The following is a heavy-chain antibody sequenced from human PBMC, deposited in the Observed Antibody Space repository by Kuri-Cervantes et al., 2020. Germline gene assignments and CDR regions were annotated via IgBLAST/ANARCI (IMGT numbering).Heavy chain of an antibody. D-gene: IGHD3-10*01. V-gene: IGHV3-9*01. Sequence: SLKISCAASGFSFNDYAMHWVRQAPGKGLQWVSGISWNSGGIGHADSVKGRFTISRDNAKNSLYLQMNSLRDEDTAVYYCARDRVLPLYYYYGMDVWGQGTTVTVSS. J-gene: IGHJ6*02. CDR1: GFSFNDYA. CDR2: ISWNSGGI. CDR3: ARDRVLPLYYYYGMDV.